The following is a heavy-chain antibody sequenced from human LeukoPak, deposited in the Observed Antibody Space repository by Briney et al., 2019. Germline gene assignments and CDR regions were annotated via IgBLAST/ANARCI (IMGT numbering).Heavy chain of an antibody. J-gene: IGHJ6*03. CDR3: ARDTALTHDNYYYMDV. Sequence: GRSLRLSLSASGFVLGPYSMNWVRQAPGKGLEWVSSISGSSCYVYYGYSVKGRYTISRANAKTPLYLQLKRLRPEAWAALYCARDTALTHDNYYYMDVWGKGTTVTVSS. CDR1: GFVLGPYS. D-gene: IGHD5-24*01. V-gene: IGHV3-21*06. CDR2: ISGSSCYV.